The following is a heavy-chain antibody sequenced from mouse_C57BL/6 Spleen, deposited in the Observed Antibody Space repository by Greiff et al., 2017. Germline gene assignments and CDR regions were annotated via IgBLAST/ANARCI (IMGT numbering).Heavy chain of an antibody. CDR1: GYTFTSYW. CDR2: IYPSDSET. CDR3: ARRGFYYGYDGGFAY. D-gene: IGHD2-2*01. V-gene: IGHV1-61*01. Sequence: VQLQQSGAELVRPGSSVKLSCKASGYTFTSYWMDWVKQRPGQGLEWIGNIYPSDSETHYNQKFKDKATLTVDKSSSTAYMQLSSLTSEDSAVYYCARRGFYYGYDGGFAYWGQGTLVTVSA. J-gene: IGHJ3*01.